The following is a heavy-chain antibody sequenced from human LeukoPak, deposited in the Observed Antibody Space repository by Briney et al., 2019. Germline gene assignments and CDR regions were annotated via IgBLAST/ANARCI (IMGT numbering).Heavy chain of an antibody. J-gene: IGHJ4*02. V-gene: IGHV3-21*01. Sequence: GGSLRLSCAISGFTFSSYSMNWVRQAPGKGLEWVSSISSSSSYIYYADSVKGRFTISRDNAKNSLYLQMNSLRAEDTAVYYCARDCWDYGSGSYCGVDYWGQGTLVTVSS. CDR3: ARDCWDYGSGSYCGVDY. CDR1: GFTFSSYS. D-gene: IGHD3-10*01. CDR2: ISSSSSYI.